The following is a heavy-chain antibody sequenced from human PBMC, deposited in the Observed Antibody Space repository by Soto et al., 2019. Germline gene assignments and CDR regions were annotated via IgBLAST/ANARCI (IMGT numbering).Heavy chain of an antibody. CDR3: ARRSFPYSGSPLEPWSDALDI. D-gene: IGHD1-26*01. Sequence: VQLVESGGGVVQPGRSLRLSCAAYGFSISTYALHWVRQAPGKGPEWVAIISYNGNNKHYADSVKGRFTISRDNSKNTVDLQMNSLRVEDTAMYYCARRSFPYSGSPLEPWSDALDIWGQGTMVTVSS. CDR1: GFSISTYA. J-gene: IGHJ3*02. CDR2: ISYNGNNK. V-gene: IGHV3-30*04.